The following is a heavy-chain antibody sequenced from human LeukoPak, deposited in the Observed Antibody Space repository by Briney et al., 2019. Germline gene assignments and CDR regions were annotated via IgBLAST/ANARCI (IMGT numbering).Heavy chain of an antibody. CDR3: AKRRRLRYFDWLLSVPLDY. CDR1: GLSLSNYD. Sequence: PGGSLRLSCTASGLSLSNYDIHWVRQAPGKGLEWVAVISYDGSNKYYADSVKGRFTISRDNSKNTLYLQMNSLRAEDTAVYYCAKRRRLRYFDWLLSVPLDYWGQGTLVTVSS. J-gene: IGHJ4*02. CDR2: ISYDGSNK. V-gene: IGHV3-30*12. D-gene: IGHD3-9*01.